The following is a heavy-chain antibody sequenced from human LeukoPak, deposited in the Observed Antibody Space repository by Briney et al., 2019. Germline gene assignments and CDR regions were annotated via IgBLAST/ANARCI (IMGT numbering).Heavy chain of an antibody. Sequence: GGSLRLSCAASGFTFSDYYMNWIRQAPGKGLEWVSYISSSSSYTNYADSVKGRFTISRDNAKNSLYLQMNSLRAEDTAVYYCARDRPHAVAVAGAGYDHWGQGTLVTVSS. CDR1: GFTFSDYY. CDR3: ARDRPHAVAVAGAGYDH. CDR2: ISSSSSYT. D-gene: IGHD6-19*01. V-gene: IGHV3-11*06. J-gene: IGHJ4*02.